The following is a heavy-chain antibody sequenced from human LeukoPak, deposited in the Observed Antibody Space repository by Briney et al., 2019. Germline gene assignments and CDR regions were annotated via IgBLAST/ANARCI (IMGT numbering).Heavy chain of an antibody. CDR2: IYYSGST. D-gene: IGHD2-15*01. CDR3: AREARCSGGSCYSYWFDP. CDR1: GGSISSYY. Sequence: SETLSLTCTVSGGSISSYYWSWIRQPPGKGLEWIGYIYYSGSTNYNPSLKSRVTISVDTSKNQFSLKLSSVTAADTAVYYCAREARCSGGSCYSYWFDPRGQGTLVTVSS. J-gene: IGHJ5*02. V-gene: IGHV4-59*01.